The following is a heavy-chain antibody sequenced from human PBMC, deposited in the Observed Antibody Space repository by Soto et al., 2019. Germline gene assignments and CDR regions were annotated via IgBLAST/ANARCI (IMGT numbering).Heavy chain of an antibody. CDR2: IIPIFGTA. J-gene: IGHJ4*02. D-gene: IGHD2-15*01. CDR3: ARVGRKIDCSGGSCYSPFDY. CDR1: GGTFSSYA. Sequence: QVQLVQSGAEVKKPGSSVKVSCKASGGTFSSYAISWVRQAPGQGLEWMGGIIPIFGTANYAQKFKGSVTITAEESTSTAYMELSSLRSEDKAVYDWARVGRKIDCSGGSCYSPFDYWGQGTLVTVSS. V-gene: IGHV1-69*01.